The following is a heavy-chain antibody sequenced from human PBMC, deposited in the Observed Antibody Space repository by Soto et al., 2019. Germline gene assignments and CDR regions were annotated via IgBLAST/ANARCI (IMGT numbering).Heavy chain of an antibody. CDR1: GFTFSSYC. CDR3: ARNPLKPLSGSSGWPDYYYYYGMDV. D-gene: IGHD6-19*01. Sequence: GGSLRLSCAASGFTFSSYCVHWVRQAPGKGLEWVAVIWYDGSNKYYADSVKGRFTISRDNSKNTLYLQMNSLRAEDTAVYYCARNPLKPLSGSSGWPDYYYYYGMDVWGQGTTVTVSS. J-gene: IGHJ6*02. CDR2: IWYDGSNK. V-gene: IGHV3-33*01.